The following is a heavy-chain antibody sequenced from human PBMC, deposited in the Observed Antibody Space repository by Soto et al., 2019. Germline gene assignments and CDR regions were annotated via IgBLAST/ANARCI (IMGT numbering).Heavy chain of an antibody. V-gene: IGHV4-31*03. D-gene: IGHD6-6*01. CDR3: XRGVMAYSSSPDWYFDL. J-gene: IGHJ2*01. Sequence: SETLSLTCTVSGGSISSGGYYWSWIRQHSGKGLEWIGYIYYSGSTYYNPSLKSRVTISVDTSKNQFSLKLSSVTAADTAVYYCXRGVMAYSSSPDWYFDLWGRGTLVTVSS. CDR2: IYYSGST. CDR1: GGSISSGGYY.